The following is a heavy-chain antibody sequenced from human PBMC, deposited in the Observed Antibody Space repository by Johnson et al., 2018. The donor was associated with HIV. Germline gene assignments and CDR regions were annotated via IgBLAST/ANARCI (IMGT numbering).Heavy chain of an antibody. D-gene: IGHD3-22*01. Sequence: VQLVESGGNVVRPGGSLRLSYTASGFTFDDYGMSWVRQVPGKGLEWVSGINWNGDNTGYADSLKGRFTISRDNAKNSLYLQMNSLEAEDTAWYYCARFLGYYDSNGYYFGDGFDVWGRGTMVTVSS. CDR1: GFTFDDYG. J-gene: IGHJ3*01. CDR3: ARFLGYYDSNGYYFGDGFDV. V-gene: IGHV3-20*03. CDR2: INWNGDNT.